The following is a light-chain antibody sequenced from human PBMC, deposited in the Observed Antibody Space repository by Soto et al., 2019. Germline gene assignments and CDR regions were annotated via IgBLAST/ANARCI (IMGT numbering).Light chain of an antibody. J-gene: IGLJ1*01. CDR3: NSYVGSNNYV. V-gene: IGLV2-8*01. CDR2: EVT. Sequence: QSVLTHPPSASGSPGQSFTISCIGAASDIGRYNYVSWYQHHPGKAPKLIIYEVTKRPSGVPDRFSGSKSGNTASLTVSGLQADDEADYYCNSYVGSNNYVFGTGSKVTVL. CDR1: ASDIGRYNY.